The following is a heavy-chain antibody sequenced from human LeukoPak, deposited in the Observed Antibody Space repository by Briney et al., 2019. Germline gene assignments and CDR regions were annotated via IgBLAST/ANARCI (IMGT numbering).Heavy chain of an antibody. J-gene: IGHJ4*02. CDR1: GFTFSGYE. Sequence: GGSLRLSCAASGFTFSGYEMNWVRQAPGKGLEWVSYISNYGTTIYYADSAKGRFTISRDNSKNTLYLQMNGLRAEDTAVYYCAKDVTSNEYKYGDYVSWGQGTLVTVSS. CDR3: AKDVTSNEYKYGDYVS. D-gene: IGHD5-24*01. V-gene: IGHV3-48*03. CDR2: ISNYGTTI.